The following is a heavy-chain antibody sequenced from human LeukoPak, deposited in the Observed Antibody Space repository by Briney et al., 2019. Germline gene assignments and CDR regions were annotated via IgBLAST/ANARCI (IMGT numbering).Heavy chain of an antibody. CDR1: GGIFSSYA. D-gene: IGHD3-22*01. V-gene: IGHV1-69*04. CDR3: ARDHDDYYDSSGYYGWYFDL. J-gene: IGHJ2*01. CDR2: IITICGIA. Sequence: GASVKVSCKCSGGIFSSYAISGVRPAPGQGLAWMGRIITICGIANYAQKFQGRVTITADKSTSTDYMELSSLSSEDTAVYDCARDHDDYYDSSGYYGWYFDLWGRGTLVTVSS.